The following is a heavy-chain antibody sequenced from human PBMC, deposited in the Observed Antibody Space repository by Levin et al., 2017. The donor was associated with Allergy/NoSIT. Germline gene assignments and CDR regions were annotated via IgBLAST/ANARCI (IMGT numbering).Heavy chain of an antibody. Sequence: SLKISCAASGFTFDDYAMHWVRQAPGKGLEWVSGISWNSGSIGYADSVKGRFTISRYNAKNSLYLQMNSLRTEDTALYYCARDNIGLPDAFDIWGQGTMVIVSS. D-gene: IGHD3-10*01. CDR1: GFTFDDYA. CDR3: ARDNIGLPDAFDI. CDR2: ISWNSGSI. V-gene: IGHV3-9*01. J-gene: IGHJ3*02.